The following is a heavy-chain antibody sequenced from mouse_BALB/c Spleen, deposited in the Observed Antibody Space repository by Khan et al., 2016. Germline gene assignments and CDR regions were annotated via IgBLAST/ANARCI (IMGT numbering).Heavy chain of an antibody. CDR1: GFTFSSFG. Sequence: EVELVESGGGLVQPGGSRKLSCAASGFTFSSFGMHWVRQAPEKGLEWVAFISSGSSAIYYADTVKGRFTISRDNPKNTLFLQMTSLKSEDTAKYYWGSGDYWGQGTTLTVSS. CDR2: ISSGSSAI. CDR3: GSGDY. J-gene: IGHJ2*01. V-gene: IGHV5-17*02.